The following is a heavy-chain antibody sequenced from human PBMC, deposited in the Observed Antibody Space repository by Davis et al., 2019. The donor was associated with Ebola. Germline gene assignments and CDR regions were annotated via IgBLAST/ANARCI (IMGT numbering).Heavy chain of an antibody. D-gene: IGHD4-17*01. J-gene: IGHJ4*02. V-gene: IGHV3-21*01. CDR2: ISSSSSYI. Sequence: GESLKISCAASGFTFSSYSMNWVRQAPGKGLEWVSSISSSSSYIYYADSVKGRFTISRDNAKNSLYLQMNSLRAEDTAVYYCARGGGDYGDYDLLWDYWGQGTLVTVSS. CDR3: ARGGGDYGDYDLLWDY. CDR1: GFTFSSYS.